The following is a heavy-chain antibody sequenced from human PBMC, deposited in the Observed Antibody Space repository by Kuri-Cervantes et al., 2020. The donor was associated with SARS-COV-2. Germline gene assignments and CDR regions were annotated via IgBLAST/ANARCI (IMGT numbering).Heavy chain of an antibody. Sequence: ESLKISCAVYGGSFSGYYWSWIRQPPGKGLEWIGEINHSGSTNYNPSLKSRVTVSVDTSKNQFSLKLSSVTAADTAVYCCAKLSGYSSSWYSGRPLNWFDPWGQGTLVTVSS. CDR2: INHSGST. CDR1: GGSFSGYY. V-gene: IGHV4-34*01. J-gene: IGHJ5*02. D-gene: IGHD6-13*01. CDR3: AKLSGYSSSWYSGRPLNWFDP.